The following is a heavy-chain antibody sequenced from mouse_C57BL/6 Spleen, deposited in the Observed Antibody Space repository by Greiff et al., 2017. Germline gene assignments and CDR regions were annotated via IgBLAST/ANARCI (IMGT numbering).Heavy chain of an antibody. V-gene: IGHV5-9*01. CDR1: GFTFSSYT. J-gene: IGHJ1*03. D-gene: IGHD1-1*01. CDR3: ARHYGSSYGYFDV. CDR2: ISGGGGNT. Sequence: EVQGVESGGGLVKPGGSLKLSCAASGFTFSSYTMSWVRQTPEKRLEWVATISGGGGNTYYPDSVKGRFTISRDNAKNPLYLQMRSLRSEDTALYDCARHYGSSYGYFDVWGTGTTVTVSS.